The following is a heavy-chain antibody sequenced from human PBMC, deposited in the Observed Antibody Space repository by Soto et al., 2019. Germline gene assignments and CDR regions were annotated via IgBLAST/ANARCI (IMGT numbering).Heavy chain of an antibody. CDR3: AREWGQLWLILDY. CDR1: GFTFSSYA. Sequence: PGGSLRLSCAASGFTFSSYAMHWVRQAPGKGLEWVAVISYDGSNKYYADSVKGRFTISRDNSKNTLYLQMNSLRAEDTAVYYCAREWGQLWLILDYWGQGTLVTVSS. V-gene: IGHV3-30-3*01. J-gene: IGHJ4*02. D-gene: IGHD5-18*01. CDR2: ISYDGSNK.